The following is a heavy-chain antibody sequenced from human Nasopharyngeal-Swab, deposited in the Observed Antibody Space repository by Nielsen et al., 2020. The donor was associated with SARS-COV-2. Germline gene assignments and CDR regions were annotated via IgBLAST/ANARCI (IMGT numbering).Heavy chain of an antibody. V-gene: IGHV3-49*03. D-gene: IGHD5-18*01. CDR3: TRDFPFSVDTATRGYMDV. Sequence: GGSLRLSCTASGFTFGDYAMNWFRQAQGKELEWVTYIRNKDYGGTTEYAASVRGRFTISRDDSKNIAYLQMNSLTTEDTAVYYCTRDFPFSVDTATRGYMDVWGKGTTVTVSS. CDR2: IRNKDYGGTT. CDR1: GFTFGDYA. J-gene: IGHJ6*03.